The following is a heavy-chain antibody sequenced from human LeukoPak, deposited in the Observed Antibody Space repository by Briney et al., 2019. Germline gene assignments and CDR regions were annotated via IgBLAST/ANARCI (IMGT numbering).Heavy chain of an antibody. D-gene: IGHD5-12*01. CDR2: INAGNGNT. CDR3: ARAQGGYDFAAFDI. V-gene: IGHV1-3*01. J-gene: IGHJ3*02. Sequence: ASVKVSCKASGYTFNTYAIHWVRQAPGQRPEWMGWINAGNGNTKSSRKFQGRATLTRDKSASTAYMELSSLTSEDTAVYYCARAQGGYDFAAFDIWGQGTVVIVSS. CDR1: GYTFNTYA.